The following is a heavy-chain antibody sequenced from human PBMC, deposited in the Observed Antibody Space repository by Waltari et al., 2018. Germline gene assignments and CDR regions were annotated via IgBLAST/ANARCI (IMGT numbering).Heavy chain of an antibody. Sequence: EVQLVESGGGLVQPGGSLSFSCAAFGFTFSTYWMHWVRQAPGKGLVWVSHIKPGGTYTGYADSVKGRFTISRDDAKNTLYLQMNSLRVEDTAIYYCVGQIATGYWGQGTLVTVSS. CDR3: VGQIATGY. CDR1: GFTFSTYW. CDR2: IKPGGTYT. J-gene: IGHJ4*02. D-gene: IGHD6-13*01. V-gene: IGHV3-74*01.